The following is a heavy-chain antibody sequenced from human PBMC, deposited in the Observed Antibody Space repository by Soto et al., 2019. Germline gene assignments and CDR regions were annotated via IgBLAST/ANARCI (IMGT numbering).Heavy chain of an antibody. CDR1: GGSISSGDYY. CDR2: IYYSGST. CDR3: ARSPCPYVLRPLNSWIDP. J-gene: IGHJ5*02. D-gene: IGHD3-16*01. Sequence: PSETLSLTCTVSGGSISSGDYYWSWIRQPPGKGLEWIGYIYYSGSTYYNPSLKSRVTISVDTSKNQFSLKLSSVTAADTAVYYCARSPCPYVLRPLNSWIDPWGQGTLVTVSS. V-gene: IGHV4-30-4*01.